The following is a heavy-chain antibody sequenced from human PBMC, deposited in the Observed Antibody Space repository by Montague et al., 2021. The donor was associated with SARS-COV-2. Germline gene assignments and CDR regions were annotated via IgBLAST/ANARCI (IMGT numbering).Heavy chain of an antibody. J-gene: IGHJ4*02. D-gene: IGHD3-3*01. Sequence: SETLSLTCAVYGGSLSGYYWSWIRQPPGEGLEWIAEISHSGSTSYNPSLKSRVTISVDTSKNQLSLKLSSVTAADTAVYYCATLPPSITIFGVVQGYYFDDWGQGTLAIVSS. CDR3: ATLPPSITIFGVVQGYYFDD. CDR2: ISHSGST. V-gene: IGHV4-34*01. CDR1: GGSLSGYY.